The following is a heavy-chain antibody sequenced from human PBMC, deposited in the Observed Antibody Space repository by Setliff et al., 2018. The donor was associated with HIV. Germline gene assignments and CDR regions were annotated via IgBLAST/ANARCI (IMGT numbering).Heavy chain of an antibody. CDR3: ARWYTTGRGWFDP. V-gene: IGHV4-31*03. CDR1: GGSINSGEYY. D-gene: IGHD6-25*01. Sequence: SETLSLTCTVSGGSINSGEYYWSWSRQHPGKGLEWIGYIYYTGDTYYNPPLKSRVTMSIDTSKNQFSLRLSSVTAADTAVYYCARWYTTGRGWFDPWGQGTLGTAPQ. J-gene: IGHJ5*02. CDR2: IYYTGDT.